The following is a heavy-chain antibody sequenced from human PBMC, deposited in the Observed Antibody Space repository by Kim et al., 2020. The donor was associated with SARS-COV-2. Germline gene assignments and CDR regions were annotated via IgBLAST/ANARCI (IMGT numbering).Heavy chain of an antibody. V-gene: IGHV4-61*01. Sequence: SETLSLTCTVSDGSVSSGNYIWSWIRQPPGKGLEWIGCIYSGGTNYDSSLKSRVTISVDTSKNQFSLKVSSVTAADTAVYYCVRHKGGTTLDYWGQGSLVTVSS. CDR3: VRHKGGTTLDY. CDR2: IYSGGT. J-gene: IGHJ4*02. CDR1: DGSVSSGNYI. D-gene: IGHD1-7*01.